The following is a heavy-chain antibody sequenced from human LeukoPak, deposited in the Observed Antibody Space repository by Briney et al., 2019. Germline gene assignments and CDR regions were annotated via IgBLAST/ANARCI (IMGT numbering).Heavy chain of an antibody. CDR2: IYYSGST. CDR3: ARGSLSEFDP. J-gene: IGHJ5*02. V-gene: IGHV4-31*03. CDR1: GGSISSGGYY. D-gene: IGHD1-26*01. Sequence: SETLSLTCTVSGGSISSGGYYWSWLRQHPGKGLEWIGYIYYSGSTYYNPSLKSRVTISVDTSKNQFSLKLSSVTAAATAVYYCARGSLSEFDPWGQGTLVTVSS.